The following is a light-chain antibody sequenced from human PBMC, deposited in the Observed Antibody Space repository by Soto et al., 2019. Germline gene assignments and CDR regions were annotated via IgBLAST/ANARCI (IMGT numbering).Light chain of an antibody. CDR2: DAS. Sequence: VLTQSPATLSLSPGERATLSCRASLNVNSYLAWYQQKPGQAPRLLIYDASNRAAGIPARFSGSGSGTDFTLTISRLEPEDFAIYYCQQSSDWPPITFGQGTRLEIK. CDR1: LNVNSY. J-gene: IGKJ5*01. V-gene: IGKV3-11*01. CDR3: QQSSDWPPIT.